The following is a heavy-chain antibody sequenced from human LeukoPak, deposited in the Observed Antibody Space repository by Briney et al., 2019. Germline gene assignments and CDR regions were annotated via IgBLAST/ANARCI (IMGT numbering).Heavy chain of an antibody. J-gene: IGHJ2*01. Sequence: GESLKISCKGSGYSFTSYWIGWVRQMPGKGLEWMGIIYPGDSDTRYSPSLHGQVTISDDNSISTAYLKWRSLKASDTAMYYCARLYSNYGFGSGYFDLWGRGTLVTVSS. CDR2: IYPGDSDT. CDR1: GYSFTSYW. V-gene: IGHV5-51*01. D-gene: IGHD4-11*01. CDR3: ARLYSNYGFGSGYFDL.